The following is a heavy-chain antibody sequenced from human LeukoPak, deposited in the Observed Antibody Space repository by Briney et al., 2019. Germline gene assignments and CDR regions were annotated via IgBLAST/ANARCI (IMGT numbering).Heavy chain of an antibody. D-gene: IGHD3-3*01. CDR2: IYHSGST. J-gene: IGHJ4*02. V-gene: IGHV4-30-2*01. CDR3: ATSLLDFWSGYYKWD. CDR1: GGSISSGDYY. Sequence: PSETLSLTCTVSGGSISSGDYYWSWIRQPPGKGLEWIGYIYHSGSTYYNPSLKSRVTISVDRSKNQFSLKLSSVTAADTAVYYCATSLLDFWSGYYKWDWGQGTLVTVSS.